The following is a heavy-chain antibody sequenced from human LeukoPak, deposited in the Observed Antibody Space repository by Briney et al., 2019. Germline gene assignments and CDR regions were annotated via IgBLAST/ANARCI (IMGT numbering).Heavy chain of an antibody. CDR3: GGGSSYLFDY. V-gene: IGHV4-61*02. CDR2: IYTSGST. CDR1: GDSISSGSYY. D-gene: IGHD6-6*01. J-gene: IGHJ4*02. Sequence: SQTLSLTSTVSGDSISSGSYYWSWIRQPAGKGLEWIGRIYTSGSTNYNPSLKSRVTISVDTSKNQFSLKLSSVTAADTAVYYCGGGSSYLFDYWGQGTLVTVSS.